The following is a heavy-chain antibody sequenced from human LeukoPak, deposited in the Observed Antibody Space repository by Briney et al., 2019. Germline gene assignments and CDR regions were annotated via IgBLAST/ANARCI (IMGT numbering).Heavy chain of an antibody. Sequence: GGSLRLSCAASGFTLSSNYMSWVRQAPGKGLEWVSVIYSGGSTYYTDSVKGRFTISRDNYKNTLYLQMNSLRAEDTAVYYCARDLLSYYGSGFDYWGQGTLVTVSS. CDR2: IYSGGST. CDR3: ARDLLSYYGSGFDY. V-gene: IGHV3-66*01. CDR1: GFTLSSNY. J-gene: IGHJ4*02. D-gene: IGHD3-10*01.